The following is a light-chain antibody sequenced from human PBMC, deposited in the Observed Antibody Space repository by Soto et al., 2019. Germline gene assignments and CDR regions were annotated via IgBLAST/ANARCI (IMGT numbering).Light chain of an antibody. J-gene: IGKJ1*01. CDR3: LQYHNLWA. CDR2: RAS. V-gene: IGKV3-15*01. CDR1: QNIYGN. Sequence: IVMTQSPATLSVSAGERATLSCRASQNIYGNVAWYQQRPGQAPRLLIYRASTRTTGIPARFSGSGSGTEFTLTISSLPSEDFTVDSCLQYHNLWAFGQGTKVDNK.